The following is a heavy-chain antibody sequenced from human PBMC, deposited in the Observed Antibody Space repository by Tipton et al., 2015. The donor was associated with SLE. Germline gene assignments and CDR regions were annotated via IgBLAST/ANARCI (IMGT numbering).Heavy chain of an antibody. CDR1: GFTFSNYW. Sequence: QLVQSGAEVKKPGESLTISCKGSGFTFSNYWIGWVRQVPGMGLEWVGIINPGDSDTRYGPSFQGHVTISADKSMNTVYLQWSSLKAADTAMYYGAKRTHRLELVAWFDPWGQGTLVTVSS. CDR2: INPGDSDT. V-gene: IGHV5-51*03. J-gene: IGHJ5*02. CDR3: AKRTHRLELVAWFDP. D-gene: IGHD1-7*01.